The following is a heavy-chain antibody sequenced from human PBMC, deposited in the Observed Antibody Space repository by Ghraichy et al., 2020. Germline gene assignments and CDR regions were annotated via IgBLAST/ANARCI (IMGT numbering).Heavy chain of an antibody. J-gene: IGHJ4*02. CDR2: ISWNSGSI. V-gene: IGHV3-9*01. CDR3: AKGYSSSFNYFDY. CDR1: GFTFDDYA. Sequence: SLNISCAASGFTFDDYAMHWVRQAPGKGLEWVSGISWNSGSIGYADSVKGRFTISRDNAKNSLYLQMNSLRAEDTALYYCAKGYSSSFNYFDYWGQGTLVTVSS. D-gene: IGHD6-6*01.